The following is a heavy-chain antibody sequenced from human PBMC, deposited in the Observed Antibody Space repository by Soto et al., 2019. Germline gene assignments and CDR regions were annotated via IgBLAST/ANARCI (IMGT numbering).Heavy chain of an antibody. J-gene: IGHJ3*01. CDR1: NYAFTYNA. D-gene: IGHD6-6*01. CDR2: IGPNSGST. Sequence: QVQLVQSGPEVKKPGASVKFSCKASNYAFTYNAINWVRQAPGHGLEWMGWIGPNSGSTNYAQDLQGRATMTTDTSTNTGYRDLWSLRSHDTDTHYCATSSPVRVGQYVDAFDLWGQGTPVTVSS. V-gene: IGHV1-18*01. CDR3: ATSSPVRVGQYVDAFDL.